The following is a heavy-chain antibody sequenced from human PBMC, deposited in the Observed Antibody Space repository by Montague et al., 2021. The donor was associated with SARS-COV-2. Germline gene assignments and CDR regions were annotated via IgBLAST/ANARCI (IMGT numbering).Heavy chain of an antibody. CDR3: VREKYYFDDSGSK. CDR2: VYHTGST. D-gene: IGHD3-22*01. CDR1: GVSISSGSYY. V-gene: IGHV4-61*01. Sequence: SETLSLTCSVSGVSISSGSYYWSWVRQPPGKGLEWIGYVYHTGSTSYNPSLKSRVTLPIDTSKNQFSLNLTSVTAADTAVYYCVREKYYFDDSGSKWGQGTLVTV. J-gene: IGHJ4*02.